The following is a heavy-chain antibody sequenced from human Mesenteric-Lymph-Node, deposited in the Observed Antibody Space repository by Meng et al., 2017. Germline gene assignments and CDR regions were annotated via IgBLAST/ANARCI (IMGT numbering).Heavy chain of an antibody. D-gene: IGHD6-19*01. CDR1: GGSISSYY. Sequence: GSLRLSCTVSGGSISSYYWSWIRQPAGKGLEWIGRIYTSGSTNYNPSPESRVTISVDTSKNQFSLKVNSVTAADTAVYFCARDYKGVAGNFDYWGQGTLVTVSS. J-gene: IGHJ4*02. CDR2: IYTSGST. CDR3: ARDYKGVAGNFDY. V-gene: IGHV4-4*07.